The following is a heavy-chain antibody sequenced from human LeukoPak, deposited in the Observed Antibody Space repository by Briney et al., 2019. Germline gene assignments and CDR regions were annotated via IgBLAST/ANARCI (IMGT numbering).Heavy chain of an antibody. J-gene: IGHJ4*02. CDR2: ISNSGGRT. Sequence: GGSLRLSCVASGFTFSAYAMSWVRQAPGKGLEFVSTISNSGGRTYYADSVKGRITISRDNSKNTLYLQMNSLRAEDTAVYYCAKDISQYYYDSSGFFDYWGQGTLVTVSS. CDR3: AKDISQYYYDSSGFFDY. CDR1: GFTFSAYA. V-gene: IGHV3-23*01. D-gene: IGHD3-22*01.